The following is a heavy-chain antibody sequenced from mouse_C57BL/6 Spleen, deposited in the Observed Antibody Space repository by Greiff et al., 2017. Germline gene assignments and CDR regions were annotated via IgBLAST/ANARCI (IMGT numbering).Heavy chain of an antibody. CDR2: ITPSTGGT. J-gene: IGHJ3*01. CDR3: AREVTGDSSGYPFAY. V-gene: IGHV1-42*01. D-gene: IGHD3-2*02. CDR1: GYSFTGYY. Sequence: EVQLQPSGPELVKPGASVKISCKASGYSFTGYYMNWVKQSPEKSLEWIGEITPSTGGTTYNQKFKAKATLPVDKSSSTAYMHLKSLTSEDSAVYYCAREVTGDSSGYPFAYWGQGTLVTVSA.